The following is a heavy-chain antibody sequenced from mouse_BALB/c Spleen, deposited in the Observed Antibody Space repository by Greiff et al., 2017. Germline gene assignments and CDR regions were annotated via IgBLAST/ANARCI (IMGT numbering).Heavy chain of an antibody. CDR3: ARVYDYGYAMDY. Sequence: EVMLLESGGGLVKPGGSLKLSCAASGFTFSSYAMSWVRQSPEKRLEWVAEISSGGSYTYYPDTVTGRFTISRDNAKNTLYLEMSSLRSEDTAMYYCARVYDYGYAMDYWGQGTSVTVSS. CDR2: ISSGGSYT. V-gene: IGHV5-9-4*01. J-gene: IGHJ4*01. CDR1: GFTFSSYA. D-gene: IGHD2-4*01.